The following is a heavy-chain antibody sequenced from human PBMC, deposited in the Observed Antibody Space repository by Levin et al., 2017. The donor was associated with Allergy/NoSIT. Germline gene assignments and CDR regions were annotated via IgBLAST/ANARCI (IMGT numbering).Heavy chain of an antibody. J-gene: IGHJ4*02. Sequence: ETLSLTCAASGFTFSRYYMHWVRQVPGKGLVWVSRITSDGSTTNYADSVEGRFTISRDNAKNTLYLQMNSLRAEDTAVYYCARGGCSSTSCLDYWGQGTLVTVSS. CDR1: GFTFSRYY. D-gene: IGHD2-2*01. V-gene: IGHV3-74*01. CDR3: ARGGCSSTSCLDY. CDR2: ITSDGSTT.